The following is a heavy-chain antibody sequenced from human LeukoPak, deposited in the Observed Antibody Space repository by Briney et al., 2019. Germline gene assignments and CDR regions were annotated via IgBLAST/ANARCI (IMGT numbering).Heavy chain of an antibody. J-gene: IGHJ5*02. V-gene: IGHV4-39*07. CDR1: GGSISSTSYY. CDR3: ARRSVPMA. Sequence: SETLSPTCIVSGGSISSTSYYWGWIRQPPGKGLEWIGSIYYNGSTYYNSSLESRVTILVDTSKNQFSLKLTSVTAADTAVYYCARRSVPMAWGQGTLVTVSS. CDR2: IYYNGST.